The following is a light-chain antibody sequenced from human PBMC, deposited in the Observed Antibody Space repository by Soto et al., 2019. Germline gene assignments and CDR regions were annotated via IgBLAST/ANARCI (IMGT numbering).Light chain of an antibody. CDR3: MQSTQLPPT. Sequence: DIVMTQSPDSLAVSLGESATINCKSNQNLLFSSNNKNYLAWYLQKPGQSPQLLIYEVSTRVSGVPDRFSGSGSGTDFTLEISRVETDDVGIYYCMQSTQLPPTFGQGTRLEIK. J-gene: IGKJ5*01. CDR2: EVS. CDR1: QNLLFSSNNKNY. V-gene: IGKV4-1*01.